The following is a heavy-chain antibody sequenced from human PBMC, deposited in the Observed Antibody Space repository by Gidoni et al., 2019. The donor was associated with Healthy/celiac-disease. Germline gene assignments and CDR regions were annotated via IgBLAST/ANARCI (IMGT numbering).Heavy chain of an antibody. CDR2: IYCSGSS. Sequence: QVQPQESAPGLVKPPQTPSPTCTVSGASTSSGGYYWSWIRQHPGKGPEWIGYIYCSGSSYYNPSLKGRITISVDTCKNQFSLRLGSVTAADTAIYDCARAERYDAFDIWGQGTMVTVSS. J-gene: IGHJ3*02. D-gene: IGHD3-9*01. V-gene: IGHV4-31*03. CDR1: GASTSSGGYY. CDR3: ARAERYDAFDI.